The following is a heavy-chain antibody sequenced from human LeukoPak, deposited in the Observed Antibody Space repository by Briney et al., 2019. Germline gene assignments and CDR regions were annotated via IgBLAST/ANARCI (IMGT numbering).Heavy chain of an antibody. Sequence: ASVKVSCKASGYTXTGYYIHRVRQAPGEGLEWMGWINPNTGGTNYAQKFQGRVTMTRDTSISTADMELSRLRSDDTAVYYCARVDRPYSSSVGYWGQGTLVTVSS. CDR1: GYTXTGYY. V-gene: IGHV1-2*02. D-gene: IGHD6-19*01. CDR3: ARVDRPYSSSVGY. J-gene: IGHJ4*02. CDR2: INPNTGGT.